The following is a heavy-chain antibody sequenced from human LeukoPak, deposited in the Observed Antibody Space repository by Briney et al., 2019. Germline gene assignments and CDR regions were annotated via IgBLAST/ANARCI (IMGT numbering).Heavy chain of an antibody. Sequence: PGGSLRLFCAASGFTFRRYGIHWVRQAPGKGLEWVTYISDDGRDKWYADSVKGRLTISRDNSKNTLSLQMNSLRPEDTAVYYCAKDKDYGWDYWGQGTLVTVSS. CDR2: ISDDGRDK. CDR3: AKDKDYGWDY. CDR1: GFTFRRYG. V-gene: IGHV3-30*02. J-gene: IGHJ4*02. D-gene: IGHD4/OR15-4a*01.